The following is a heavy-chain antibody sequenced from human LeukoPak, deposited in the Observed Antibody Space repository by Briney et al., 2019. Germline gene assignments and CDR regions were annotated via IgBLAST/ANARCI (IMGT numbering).Heavy chain of an antibody. V-gene: IGHV1-69*13. CDR1: GGTFSSYA. D-gene: IGHD5-12*01. CDR3: ARWGPIVATIMPWFDP. J-gene: IGHJ5*02. Sequence: SVKVSCKASGGTFSSYAISWVRQAPGQGLEWMGGIIPIFGTANYAQKFQGRVTITADESTSTAYMELSSLRSEDTAVYYCARWGPIVATIMPWFDPWGQGTLVTVSS. CDR2: IIPIFGTA.